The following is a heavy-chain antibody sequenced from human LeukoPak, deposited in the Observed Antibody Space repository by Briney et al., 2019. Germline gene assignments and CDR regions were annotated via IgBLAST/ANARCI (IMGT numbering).Heavy chain of an antibody. CDR2: IYYSGST. CDR3: ARFKGTGYPS. D-gene: IGHD3/OR15-3a*01. Sequence: SETLSLTCTVSGGSISSYYWSWIRQPPGKGLEWIEYIYYSGSTNYNPSLKSRVTISVDTSKNQFSLKLSSVTAADTAVYYCARFKGTGYPSWGQGTLVTVSS. J-gene: IGHJ4*02. V-gene: IGHV4-59*01. CDR1: GGSISSYY.